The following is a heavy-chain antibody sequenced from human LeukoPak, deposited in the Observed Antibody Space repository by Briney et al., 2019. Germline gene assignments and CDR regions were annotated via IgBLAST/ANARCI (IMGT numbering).Heavy chain of an antibody. CDR1: GGSINNNTW. CDR3: ARDSGYSSGWYGH. CDR2: IYHSGST. J-gene: IGHJ4*02. Sequence: SETLSLTCAVSGGSINNNTWWSWDRQPPGKGLEWIGEIYHSGSTNHNPSLKSRVTISVDKSENQFSLKLSSVTAADTAVYYCARDSGYSSGWYGHWGQGTLVTVSS. D-gene: IGHD6-19*01. V-gene: IGHV4-4*02.